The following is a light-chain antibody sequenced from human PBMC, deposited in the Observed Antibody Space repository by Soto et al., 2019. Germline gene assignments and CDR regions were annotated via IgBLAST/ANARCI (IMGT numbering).Light chain of an antibody. V-gene: IGLV2-14*01. Sequence: QSALTQPASVSGSPGQSITIPCTGTSSDGGGYNFFSWYQQYPGKAPKRMIYDVTNRPSGVSNRFSASKSGNTASLTISGLQAEDEANYYCSSYTSSSTLVVFGGGTKLTVL. CDR1: SSDGGGYNF. CDR3: SSYTSSSTLVV. CDR2: DVT. J-gene: IGLJ2*01.